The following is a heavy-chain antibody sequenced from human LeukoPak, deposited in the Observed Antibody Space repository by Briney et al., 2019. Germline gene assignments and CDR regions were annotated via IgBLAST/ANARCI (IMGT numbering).Heavy chain of an antibody. V-gene: IGHV1-46*01. Sequence: GASVKVSCKASGYTFTSYYMHWVRQAPGQGLEWMGIINPSGGSTSYAQKFQGRVTMTRDTSTSTVYMELSSLRSEDTAVYYCAREDSTEGGYYYYYMDVWGKGTTVTVSS. J-gene: IGHJ6*03. D-gene: IGHD6-13*01. CDR1: GYTFTSYY. CDR2: INPSGGST. CDR3: AREDSTEGGYYYYYMDV.